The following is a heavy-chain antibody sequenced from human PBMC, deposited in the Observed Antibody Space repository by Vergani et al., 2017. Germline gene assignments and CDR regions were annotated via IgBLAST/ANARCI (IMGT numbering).Heavy chain of an antibody. CDR2: IHTGGST. CDR3: ARVRRDDSSGYYYYYGMDV. CDR1: GESIRSGSHY. Sequence: QVKLQESGPGLLKPSQTLSLTRTVSGESIRSGSHYWSWIRQPAGKGPWWIGHIHTGGSTDLNPSFKSRVTISVDTSKNQFSLKLSSVTAADTAVYYCARVRRDDSSGYYYYYGMDVWGQGTTVTVSS. J-gene: IGHJ6*02. D-gene: IGHD3-22*01. V-gene: IGHV4-61*02.